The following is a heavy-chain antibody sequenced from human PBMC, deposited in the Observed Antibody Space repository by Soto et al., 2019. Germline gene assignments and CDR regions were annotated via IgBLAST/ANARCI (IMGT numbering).Heavy chain of an antibody. D-gene: IGHD6-19*01. J-gene: IGHJ4*02. CDR1: GFTFSNAW. CDR2: IKSKTDGETT. CDR3: TTSPHSSGWYGPGYYFDY. Sequence: EVQLVESGGGLVKPGGSLRLSCAASGFTFSNAWMNWVRQAPGKGLEWVGRIKSKTDGETTDYAAPVKGRLTISRDDSKNTLYLQMNSLKTEDTAVYYCTTSPHSSGWYGPGYYFDYWGQGTLVTVSS. V-gene: IGHV3-15*07.